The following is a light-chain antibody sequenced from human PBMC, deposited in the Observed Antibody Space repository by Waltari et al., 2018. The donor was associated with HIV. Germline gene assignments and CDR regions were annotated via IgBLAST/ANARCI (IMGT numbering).Light chain of an antibody. Sequence: SYELTQPPSVSVSPGQTATLSCSGDNLGSKFVSWYKQRPGQPPAVVIFQDGTRPSGISERISGSNSGNTATLTIRGTQASDEADYYCQAWDTSAYVLFGGGTKLTVL. CDR2: QDG. J-gene: IGLJ2*01. V-gene: IGLV3-1*01. CDR1: NLGSKF. CDR3: QAWDTSAYVL.